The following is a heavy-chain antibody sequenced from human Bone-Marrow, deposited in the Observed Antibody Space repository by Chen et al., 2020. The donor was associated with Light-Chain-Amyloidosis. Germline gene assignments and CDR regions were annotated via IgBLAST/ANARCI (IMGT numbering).Heavy chain of an antibody. CDR2: VYHNGGT. CDR1: GGSISSGKW. CDR3: ARVGSDYYDNSGFYPLDY. D-gene: IGHD3-22*01. Sequence: QVQLQESGPGLVKPSGTLSLTCTVSGGSISSGKWWSWVRQSPGKGLEWIGEVYHNGGTNYNPSLKNRVTIFVDNSKNQFSLQLTSVTAADTAVHFCARVGSDYYDNSGFYPLDYWGQGTLVTVSS. V-gene: IGHV4-4*02. J-gene: IGHJ4*02.